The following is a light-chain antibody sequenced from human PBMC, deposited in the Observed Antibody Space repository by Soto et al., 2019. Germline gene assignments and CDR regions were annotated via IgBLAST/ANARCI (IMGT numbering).Light chain of an antibody. V-gene: IGKV3-20*01. CDR1: QSVSSS. CDR2: GAS. J-gene: IGKJ1*01. Sequence: EIVLTQSPGTLSLSPGDRATLSCRASQSVSSSLAWYQQKPGQAPRLLIHGASSRATGIPDRFSGSGSGTDFTLTISRLEPEDFAAYSCQQYVSAPWTFGQGTKVEIK. CDR3: QQYVSAPWT.